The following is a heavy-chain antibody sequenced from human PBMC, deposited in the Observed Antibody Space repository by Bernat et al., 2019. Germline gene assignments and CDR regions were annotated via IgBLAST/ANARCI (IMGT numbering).Heavy chain of an antibody. V-gene: IGHV4-4*07. CDR2: IYPSGST. J-gene: IGHJ6*02. CDR3: ARVDYSNYYYGMDV. D-gene: IGHD4-11*01. Sequence: QVQLQESGPGLVKPSETLSLTCTVSGGSISSYYWSWIRQPAGKGLEFIGRIYPSGSTYYNPSLKSRVTISVDTPKNHFSLKLSSVTVADTAVYYCARVDYSNYYYGMDVWGQGTTVTVSS. CDR1: GGSISSYY.